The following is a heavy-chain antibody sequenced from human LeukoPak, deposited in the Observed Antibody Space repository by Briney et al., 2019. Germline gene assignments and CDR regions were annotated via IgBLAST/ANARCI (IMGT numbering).Heavy chain of an antibody. CDR2: IDGLGYST. D-gene: IGHD6-19*01. V-gene: IGHV3-23*01. CDR3: AKELRSHTGWPFDY. Sequence: PGGSLRLSCAASGFTFRSYTMSWVRQAPGGGLEWVSAIDGLGYSTYYVDSVNGRFTIPRDNSQNTLYLEMNSLTAEDTAVYYCAKELRSHTGWPFDYWGQGALVTVSS. CDR1: GFTFRSYT. J-gene: IGHJ4*02.